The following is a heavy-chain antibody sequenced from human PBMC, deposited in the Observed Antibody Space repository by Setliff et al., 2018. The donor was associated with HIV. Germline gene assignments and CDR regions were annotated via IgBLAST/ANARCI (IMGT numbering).Heavy chain of an antibody. D-gene: IGHD5-18*01. Sequence: SETLSLTCLVSGDSIRITNYYWGWVRQSPGKGLEWFGSIYYSGSTYYNPSLKSRVTISVDTSKNQFSLKLSSVTAADTAVYYCAALPTGIQLWAHWGQGTLVTVSS. CDR1: GDSIRITNYY. CDR3: AALPTGIQLWAH. CDR2: IYYSGST. V-gene: IGHV4-39*01. J-gene: IGHJ4*02.